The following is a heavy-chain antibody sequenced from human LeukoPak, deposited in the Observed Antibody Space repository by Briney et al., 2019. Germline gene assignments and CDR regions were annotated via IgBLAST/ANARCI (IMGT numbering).Heavy chain of an antibody. J-gene: IGHJ4*02. Sequence: ASVTVSCKASGYTFTSYAMHWVRQAPGQRLEWMGWINAGNGNTKYSQKFQGRVTITRDTSASTAYMELSSLRSEDTAVYYCARVRGGSGSSWFDYWGQGTLVTVSS. CDR3: ARVRGGSGSSWFDY. CDR1: GYTFTSYA. CDR2: INAGNGNT. V-gene: IGHV1-3*01. D-gene: IGHD3-10*01.